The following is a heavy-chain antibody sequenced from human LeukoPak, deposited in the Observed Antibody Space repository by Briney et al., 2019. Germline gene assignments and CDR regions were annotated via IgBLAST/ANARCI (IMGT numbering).Heavy chain of an antibody. J-gene: IGHJ4*02. Sequence: GGSLRLSCAASGFTSSSYWMSWVRQAPGKGLEWVANIKQDGSEKYYVDSVKGRFTISRDNAKNSLYLQMNSLRAEDTAVYYCARDRSLGVNWGQGTLVTVSS. CDR2: IKQDGSEK. CDR3: ARDRSLGVN. D-gene: IGHD6-13*01. V-gene: IGHV3-7*01. CDR1: GFTSSSYW.